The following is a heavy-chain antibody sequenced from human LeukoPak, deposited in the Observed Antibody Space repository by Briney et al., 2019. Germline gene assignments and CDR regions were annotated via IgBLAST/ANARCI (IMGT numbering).Heavy chain of an antibody. CDR2: ISGSGGST. J-gene: IGHJ4*02. CDR1: GFTFSSYG. Sequence: GGTLRLSCAASGFTFSSYGMSWVRQAPGKGLEWVSAISGSGGSTYYADSVKGRFTISRDNSKNTLYLQMNSLRAEDTAVYYCAKDHGYSSSWYNYWGQGTLVTVSS. D-gene: IGHD6-13*01. CDR3: AKDHGYSSSWYNY. V-gene: IGHV3-23*01.